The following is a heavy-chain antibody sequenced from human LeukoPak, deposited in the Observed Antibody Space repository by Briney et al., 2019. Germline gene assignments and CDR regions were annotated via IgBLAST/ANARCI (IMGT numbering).Heavy chain of an antibody. Sequence: GGSLRLSCAASGFTFRTYSMNWVRQAPGKGLEWVSSISSTSTYMYYADSMKGRFIISRDNARNSLYLEMNSLRAEDTAVYYCARIIGISGTYPTDYWGQGTLVTVSS. CDR1: GFTFRTYS. V-gene: IGHV3-21*06. J-gene: IGHJ4*02. CDR3: ARIIGISGTYPTDY. CDR2: ISSTSTYM. D-gene: IGHD1-26*01.